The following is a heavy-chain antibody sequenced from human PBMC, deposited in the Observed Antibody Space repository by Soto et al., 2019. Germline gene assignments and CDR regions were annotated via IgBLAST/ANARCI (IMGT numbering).Heavy chain of an antibody. D-gene: IGHD6-13*01. J-gene: IGHJ5*02. V-gene: IGHV4-34*01. CDR1: GGSFSGYY. Sequence: SETLSLTCAVYGGSFSGYYWSWIRQPPGKGLEWIGEINHSGSTNYNPSLKSRVTISVGTSKNQFSLKLSSVTAADTAVYYCARGLKAAATPQGFDPWGQGTLVTVSS. CDR3: ARGLKAAATPQGFDP. CDR2: INHSGST.